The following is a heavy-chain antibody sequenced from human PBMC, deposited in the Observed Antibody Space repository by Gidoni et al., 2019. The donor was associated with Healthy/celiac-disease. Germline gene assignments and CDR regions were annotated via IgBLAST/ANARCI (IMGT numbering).Heavy chain of an antibody. D-gene: IGHD6-13*01. CDR2: INSDGSST. J-gene: IGHJ6*03. CDR3: AREEEQQLVQRYMDV. V-gene: IGHV3-74*01. Sequence: EVQLVESGGGLVQPGGSLRLSCAASGFTFSSYWMTWVRHAPGKGRVWVTRINSDGSSTVYAESVKGLFAIARDNAKNTLYLQMNSLRAEDTAVYYCAREEEQQLVQRYMDVWGKGTTVTVSS. CDR1: GFTFSSYW.